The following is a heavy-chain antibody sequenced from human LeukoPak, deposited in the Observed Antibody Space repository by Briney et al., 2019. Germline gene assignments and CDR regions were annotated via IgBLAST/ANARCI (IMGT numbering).Heavy chain of an antibody. CDR3: AKDLGSGYDSTFPLDY. Sequence: GGSLRLSCAASGFTFSSYAMSWVRQAPGKGLDWVSAISGSGGGTYCADSVKGRFTISRDNSKNTLYLQMNSLRAEDTAVYYCAKDLGSGYDSTFPLDYWGQGTLVTVSS. CDR1: GFTFSSYA. CDR2: ISGSGGGT. D-gene: IGHD5-12*01. J-gene: IGHJ4*02. V-gene: IGHV3-23*01.